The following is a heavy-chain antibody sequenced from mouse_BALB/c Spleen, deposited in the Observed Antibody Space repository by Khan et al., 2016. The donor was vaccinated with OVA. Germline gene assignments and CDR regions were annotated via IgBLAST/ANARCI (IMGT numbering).Heavy chain of an antibody. V-gene: IGHV1-9*01. Sequence: QIQLVQSGAELMKPGASVKISCKATGYTFSSYWIEWVKQRPGHGLEWIGEILPGSGRNNYNEKFKGKATFTADTSSNTAYMQLSNLTSDDSAVYYCARGNYYGSSSLFGYWGQGTLVTVSA. CDR1: GYTFSSYW. D-gene: IGHD1-1*01. CDR3: ARGNYYGSSSLFGY. J-gene: IGHJ3*01. CDR2: ILPGSGRN.